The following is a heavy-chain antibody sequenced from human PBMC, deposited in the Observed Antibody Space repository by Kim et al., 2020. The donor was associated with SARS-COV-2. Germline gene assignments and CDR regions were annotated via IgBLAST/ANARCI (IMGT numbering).Heavy chain of an antibody. Sequence: GGSLRLSCAASGFTFSSYARSWVRQAPGKGLEWVSAISGSGGSTYYADSVKGRFTISRDNSKNTLYLQMNSLRAEDTAVYYCAKAAYYYDSSGYYSGGFDYWGQGTLVTVSS. V-gene: IGHV3-23*01. J-gene: IGHJ4*02. D-gene: IGHD3-22*01. CDR1: GFTFSSYA. CDR2: ISGSGGST. CDR3: AKAAYYYDSSGYYSGGFDY.